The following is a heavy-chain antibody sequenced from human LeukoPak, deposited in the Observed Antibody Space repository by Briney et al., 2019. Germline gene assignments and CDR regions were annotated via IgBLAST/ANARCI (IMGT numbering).Heavy chain of an antibody. J-gene: IGHJ4*02. D-gene: IGHD3-22*01. CDR2: IIASAGST. Sequence: GGSLRLSCAASGFTFSYYSMSWVRQAQGKGLEWVSGIIASAGSTHYADSVKGRFTISRDNTKNTLYLQMNSLRAEDTAIYYCAKSSYYDSSGYYREYYFDYWGQGTLVTVSS. CDR3: AKSSYYDSSGYYREYYFDY. V-gene: IGHV3-23*01. CDR1: GFTFSYYS.